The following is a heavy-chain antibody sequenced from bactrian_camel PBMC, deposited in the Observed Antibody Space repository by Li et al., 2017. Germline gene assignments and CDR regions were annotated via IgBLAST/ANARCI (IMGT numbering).Heavy chain of an antibody. V-gene: IGHV3S1*01. CDR1: RGTDRWYC. Sequence: HVQLVESGGGSVQSGGSLKLSCATSRGTDRWYCMGWFRQAPGREREAVAAIYTGRGNTAYADSVKGRFATSQDNARNTLYLQMNDLKDEDTALYYCAQKLGTYYNNKCEVKYWGQGTQVTVS. CDR3: AQKLGTYYNNKCEVKY. D-gene: IGHD2*01. J-gene: IGHJ4*01. CDR2: IYTGRGNT.